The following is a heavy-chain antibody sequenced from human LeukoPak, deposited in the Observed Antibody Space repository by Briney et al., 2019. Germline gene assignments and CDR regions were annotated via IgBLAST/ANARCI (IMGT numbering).Heavy chain of an antibody. CDR3: AKDPLYGDYGIDY. CDR1: GFTFDTYA. V-gene: IGHV3-30*18. Sequence: PGMSLRLSCAASGFTFDTYAMHWVPQAPGKAREWVAVIASDGSNQYYEDSVKGRFISSRDNSKNTLYLKMNSLSTEDTAVYYCAKDPLYGDYGIDYWGQGTLVTVSS. CDR2: IASDGSNQ. D-gene: IGHD4-17*01. J-gene: IGHJ4*02.